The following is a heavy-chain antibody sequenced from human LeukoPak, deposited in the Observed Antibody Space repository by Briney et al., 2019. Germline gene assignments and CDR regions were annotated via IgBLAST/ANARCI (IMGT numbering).Heavy chain of an antibody. CDR3: ATDYYVSGSYYRLFY. V-gene: IGHV3-21*01. J-gene: IGHJ4*02. D-gene: IGHD3-10*01. Sequence: GGSLRLSCTASGFIFSSYSMNWVRQAPGKGLEWVSFIYTTGNTHNSDSVKGRFTISRDNAKNTLYLQMNNLRAEDTAIYYCATDYYVSGSYYRLFYWGQGTLVTVSS. CDR1: GFIFSSYS. CDR2: IYTTGNT.